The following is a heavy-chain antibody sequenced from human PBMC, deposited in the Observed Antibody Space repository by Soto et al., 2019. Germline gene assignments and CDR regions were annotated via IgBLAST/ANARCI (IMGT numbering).Heavy chain of an antibody. CDR1: GGTFSSYT. CDR2: IIPILGIA. D-gene: IGHD4-17*01. CDR3: AGTLDDYPP. Sequence: QVQLVQSGAEVKKPGSSGKVSCKASGGTFSSYTISWVLQAPGQGLEWMGRIIPILGIANYAQKFQGRVTITADKSTSTADMELSSLRAKDTAVYYCAGTLDDYPPWGQGTLVTVSS. V-gene: IGHV1-69*02. J-gene: IGHJ5*02.